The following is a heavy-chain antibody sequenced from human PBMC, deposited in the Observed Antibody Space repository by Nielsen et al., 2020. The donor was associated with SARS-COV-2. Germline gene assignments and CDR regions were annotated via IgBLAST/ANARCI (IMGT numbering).Heavy chain of an antibody. CDR2: IYSGGAT. V-gene: IGHV3-53*01. CDR3: ARPPY. Sequence: GGSLRLSCAASGFAVSSNYMSWVRQSPVKGLEWVSVIYSGGATHYADSVKGRFTISRDDSKNTVYLQMNSLRAEDTAVYYCARPPYWGQGTLVTVSS. J-gene: IGHJ4*02. CDR1: GFAVSSNY.